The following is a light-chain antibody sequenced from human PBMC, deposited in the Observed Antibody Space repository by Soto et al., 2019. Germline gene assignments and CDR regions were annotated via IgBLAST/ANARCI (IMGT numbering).Light chain of an antibody. Sequence: GVTQSPGTLSLSPGERATLSCRASQSVSSSYLAWYQQKPGQAPRLLIYGASSRATGIPDRFSGSGSGTDFTPTISRLEPEDFAVYYCQQYGSSPPGLTFGGGTKVDIK. CDR1: QSVSSSY. J-gene: IGKJ4*01. CDR3: QQYGSSPPGLT. CDR2: GAS. V-gene: IGKV3-20*01.